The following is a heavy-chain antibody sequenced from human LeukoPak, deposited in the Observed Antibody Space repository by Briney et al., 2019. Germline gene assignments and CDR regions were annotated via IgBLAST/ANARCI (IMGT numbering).Heavy chain of an antibody. CDR3: ASGGVGVTSYYFDY. CDR1: GYTLTELS. V-gene: IGHV1-24*01. J-gene: IGHJ4*02. CDR2: FDPVDGET. D-gene: IGHD1-26*01. Sequence: GASVKVSCKVSGYTLTELSMHWVRQAPGKGLEWMGGFDPVDGETINAQKFQGRVTMTEDTSTDTAYMELSSLRSEDTAVYYCASGGVGVTSYYFDYWGQGTLVSVSS.